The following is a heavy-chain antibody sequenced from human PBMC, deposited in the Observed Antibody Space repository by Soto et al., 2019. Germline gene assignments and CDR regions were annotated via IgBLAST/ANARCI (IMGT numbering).Heavy chain of an antibody. V-gene: IGHV1-46*01. J-gene: IGHJ3*02. CDR1: GYTFTSYY. CDR2: INPSGGSA. Sequence: QVQLVQSGAEVKKPGASVKVSCKASGYTFTSYYMHWVRQAPGQGLEWKGIINPSGGSASYAQKFQGXXXIXRXTXXSTXYMXXXXXXXXXXXXXXXXXXXXXXXXSGHXSGGAFDIXGQGXXVTVSS. D-gene: IGHD5-12*01. CDR3: XXXXXXXXXSGHXSGGAFDI.